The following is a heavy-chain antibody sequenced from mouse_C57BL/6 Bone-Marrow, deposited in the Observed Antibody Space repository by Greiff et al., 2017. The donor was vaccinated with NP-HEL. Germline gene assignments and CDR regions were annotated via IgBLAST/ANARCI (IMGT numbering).Heavy chain of an antibody. V-gene: IGHV1-19*01. D-gene: IGHD1-1*01. CDR2: INPYNGGT. CDR3: ARLGGSSPGYFDV. CDR1: GYTFTDYY. Sequence: EVQLQESGPVLVKPGASVKMSCKASGYTFTDYYMNWVKQSHGKSLEWIGVINPYNGGTSYNQKFKGKATLTVDKSSSTAYMELNSLTSEDSAVYYCARLGGSSPGYFDVWGTGTTVTVSS. J-gene: IGHJ1*03.